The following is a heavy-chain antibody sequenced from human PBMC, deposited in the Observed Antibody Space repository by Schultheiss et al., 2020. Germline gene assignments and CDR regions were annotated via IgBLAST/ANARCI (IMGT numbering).Heavy chain of an antibody. V-gene: IGHV4-31*03. J-gene: IGHJ6*03. Sequence: SQTLSLTCTVSGGSISSGGYYWSWVRQPPGKGLEWIGYIYYSGSTYYNPSLKSRVTISVDTSKNQFSLKLSSVTAADTAVYYCARGTPFLYYYYMDVWGKGTTVTVSS. CDR3: ARGTPFLYYYYMDV. CDR1: GGSISSGGYY. CDR2: IYYSGST.